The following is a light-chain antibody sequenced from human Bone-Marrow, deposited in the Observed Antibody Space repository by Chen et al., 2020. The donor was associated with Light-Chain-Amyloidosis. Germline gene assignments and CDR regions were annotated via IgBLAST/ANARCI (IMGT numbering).Light chain of an antibody. CDR1: NIGSTS. CDR3: QVWDRSSDRPV. CDR2: DDS. Sequence: SYVLTQPSSVSVAPGQTATIACGGNNIGSTSVHWYQQTPGQAPLLVVYDDSDRPSGIPERWSGANSGNTATLTISRGEAGDEADYYWQVWDRSSDRPVFGGGTKLTVL. V-gene: IGLV3-21*02. J-gene: IGLJ3*02.